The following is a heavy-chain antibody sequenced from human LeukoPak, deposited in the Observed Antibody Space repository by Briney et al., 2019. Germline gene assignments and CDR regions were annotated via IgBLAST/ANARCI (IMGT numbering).Heavy chain of an antibody. CDR3: ARLGSSYYDSSGYYAN. D-gene: IGHD3-22*01. CDR1: GGSISSYY. CDR2: IYYSGNT. Sequence: SETLSLTCTVSGGSISSYYWSWIRQPPGKGLEWIGYIYYSGNTNYNPSLKSRVTISVDTSKDQFSLKLSSVTAADTAVYYCARLGSSYYDSSGYYANWGQGTLVTVSS. V-gene: IGHV4-59*08. J-gene: IGHJ4*02.